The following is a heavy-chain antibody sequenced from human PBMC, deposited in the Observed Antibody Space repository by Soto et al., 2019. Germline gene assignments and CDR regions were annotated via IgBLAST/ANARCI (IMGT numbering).Heavy chain of an antibody. V-gene: IGHV3-30-3*01. Sequence: QVQLVESGGGVVQPGRSLRLSCAASGFTFSSYAMHWVRQAPGKGLEWVAVISYDGSNKYYADSVKGRFTISRDNSKNTLYLQMNSMRAEDTAVYYCARDCRGGGSCYLDYWVQGTLVTVCS. J-gene: IGHJ4*02. CDR1: GFTFSSYA. CDR2: ISYDGSNK. CDR3: ARDCRGGGSCYLDY. D-gene: IGHD2-15*01.